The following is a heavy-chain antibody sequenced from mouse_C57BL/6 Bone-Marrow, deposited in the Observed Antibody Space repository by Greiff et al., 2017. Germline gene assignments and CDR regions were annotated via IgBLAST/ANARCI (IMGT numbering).Heavy chain of an antibody. CDR2: IWSGGST. V-gene: IGHV2-2*01. J-gene: IGHJ4*01. Sequence: VQLQQSGPGLVQPSQSLSITCTVSGFSLTSYGVHWVRQSPGKGLEWLGVIWSGGSTDYNAAFVSRLSTSKDNTKSQVFFKMNSLQADDTAIYYCARTEGYDGGSYAMDYWGQGTAVTGSS. CDR1: GFSLTSYG. CDR3: ARTEGYDGGSYAMDY. D-gene: IGHD2-2*01.